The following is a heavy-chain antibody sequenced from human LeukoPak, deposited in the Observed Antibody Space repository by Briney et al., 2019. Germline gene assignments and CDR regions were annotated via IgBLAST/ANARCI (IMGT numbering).Heavy chain of an antibody. J-gene: IGHJ4*02. CDR2: IKPDGSEK. CDR1: GFTFSNYW. Sequence: GGSLRLSCAASGFTFSNYWMSWVRQAPGKGLEWVANIKPDGSEKSYVDSVKGRFTISRDNANNSLYLQMNSLRAEDTALYYCARGGYTYAFWGQGTLVTVSS. CDR3: ARGGYTYAF. D-gene: IGHD5-18*01. V-gene: IGHV3-7*01.